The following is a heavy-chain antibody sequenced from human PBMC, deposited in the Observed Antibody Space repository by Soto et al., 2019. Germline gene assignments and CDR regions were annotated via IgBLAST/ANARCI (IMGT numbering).Heavy chain of an antibody. J-gene: IGHJ4*02. CDR2: ISGSGGST. V-gene: IGHV3-23*01. D-gene: IGHD4-17*01. CDR3: ARSHGEFDY. CDR1: GFTFSSYA. Sequence: GGSLRLSCAASGFTFSSYAMSWVRQAPGKGLEWASAISGSGGSTYYSTSLKTRLTISKDTSKNQVVLTMTNMDPVDTATYYCARSHGEFDYWGQGTLVTVSS.